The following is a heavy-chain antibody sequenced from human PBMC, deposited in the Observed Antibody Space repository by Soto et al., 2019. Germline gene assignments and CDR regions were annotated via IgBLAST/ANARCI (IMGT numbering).Heavy chain of an antibody. CDR3: AKSPPAVAGYFDY. CDR1: GCNFSNYW. D-gene: IGHD6-19*01. Sequence: PSETLSLSSAASGCNFSNYWMHWVRQAPGKGLVWISRMNSDGSNKYYADSVKGRFTISRDNSNNTLYLQMNSLRAEDTAVYYCAKSPPAVAGYFDYWGQGTLVTVSS. CDR2: MNSDGSNK. J-gene: IGHJ4*02. V-gene: IGHV3-74*01.